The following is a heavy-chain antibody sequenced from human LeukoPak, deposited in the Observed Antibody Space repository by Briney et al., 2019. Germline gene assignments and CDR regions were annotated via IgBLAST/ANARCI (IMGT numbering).Heavy chain of an antibody. V-gene: IGHV1-18*01. J-gene: IGHJ4*02. CDR1: GYTFTSYG. CDR3: ARSGASSSSWYGGYDY. Sequence: ASVKVSCKASGYTFTSYGISWVRQAPGQGLEWMGWISACNGNTNYAQKLQGRVTMTTDTSTSTAYMELRSLRSDDTAVYYCARSGASSSSWYGGYDYWGQGTLVTVSS. D-gene: IGHD6-13*01. CDR2: ISACNGNT.